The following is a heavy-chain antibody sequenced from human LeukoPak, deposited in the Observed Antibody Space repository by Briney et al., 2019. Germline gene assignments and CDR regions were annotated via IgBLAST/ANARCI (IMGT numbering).Heavy chain of an antibody. CDR1: GFTFSSYA. CDR2: ISYDGSNK. Sequence: GGSLRLSCAASGFTFSSYAMHWVRQAPGKGLEWVAVISYDGSNKYYADSVKGRFTISRDNSKNTLYLQMNSLRAEDTAVYYCARARLSFTRGIGANYFDYWGQGTPVTVSS. CDR3: ARARLSFTRGIGANYFDY. V-gene: IGHV3-30*04. J-gene: IGHJ4*02. D-gene: IGHD2-15*01.